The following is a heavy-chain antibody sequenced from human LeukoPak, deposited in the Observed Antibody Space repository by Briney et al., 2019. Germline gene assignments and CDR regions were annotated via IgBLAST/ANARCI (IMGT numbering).Heavy chain of an antibody. V-gene: IGHV3-23*01. CDR2: ICGSGGST. CDR3: AKVKSRGIVVVIPTLFDY. D-gene: IGHD3-22*01. CDR1: GFTFSSYA. Sequence: GGSLRLSCAASGFTFSSYAMSWVRQAPGKGLEWVSAICGSGGSTYYADSVKGRFTISRDNSKNTLYLQMNSLRAEDTAVYYCAKVKSRGIVVVIPTLFDYWGQGTLVTVSS. J-gene: IGHJ4*02.